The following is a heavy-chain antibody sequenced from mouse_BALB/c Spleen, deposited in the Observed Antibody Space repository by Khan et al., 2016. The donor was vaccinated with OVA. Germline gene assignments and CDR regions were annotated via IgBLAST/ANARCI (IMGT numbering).Heavy chain of an antibody. V-gene: IGHV5-12*02. J-gene: IGHJ3*01. D-gene: IGHD2-3*01. CDR1: GFTFSDYY. CDR3: AREGDDGGLAY. Sequence: EVELVESGGGIVQPGGSLKLSCATSGFTFSDYYMYWVRQTPEKRLEWVAYLSNRGTTTYYPDTVRGRFTISRDNAKNTLYLQMSRLESEDTAMYYCAREGDDGGLAYWGQGTLVTVSA. CDR2: LSNRGTTT.